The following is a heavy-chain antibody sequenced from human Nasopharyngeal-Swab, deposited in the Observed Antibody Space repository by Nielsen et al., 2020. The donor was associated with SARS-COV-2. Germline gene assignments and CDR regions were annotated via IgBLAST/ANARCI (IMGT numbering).Heavy chain of an antibody. D-gene: IGHD2/OR15-2a*01. V-gene: IGHV1-18*01. CDR1: GYIFTGYG. Sequence: ASVKVSCKTSGYIFTGYGLSWVRQAPGQGLEWMGWISVHNGRTNYAQKFQDRVTVTADTSTFTAYMELRSLRSDDTAVYYCARDSLLYFNSLTCSGVEGFDLWGQGTMVIVSS. CDR2: ISVHNGRT. J-gene: IGHJ3*01. CDR3: ARDSLLYFNSLTCSGVEGFDL.